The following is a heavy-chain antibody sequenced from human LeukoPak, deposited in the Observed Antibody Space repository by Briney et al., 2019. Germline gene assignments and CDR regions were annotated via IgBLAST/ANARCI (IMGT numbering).Heavy chain of an antibody. D-gene: IGHD5-12*01. V-gene: IGHV3-23*01. CDR1: GITLSNYG. CDR3: AKGLGGYAGDAFDI. J-gene: IGHJ3*02. CDR2: ISDSGGRT. Sequence: GGSLRLSCAVSGITLSNYGMSWVRQAPGKGLEWVAGISDSGGRTNYADSVKGRFTISRDNPKNTLYLQMNSLRAEDTAVYYCAKGLGGYAGDAFDIWGQGTMVTVSS.